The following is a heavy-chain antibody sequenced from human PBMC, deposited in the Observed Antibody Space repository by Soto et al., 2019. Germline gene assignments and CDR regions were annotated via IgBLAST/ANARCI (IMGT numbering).Heavy chain of an antibody. V-gene: IGHV3-23*01. Sequence: EVQLLESGGGLVQPGGSLRLSCAASGFTFSSYAMSWVRQAPGKGREWVSVIGGSGGSTYYAASVKGRFTVSRDNSKKTMSLQMNSLRAEDTAVYYCAKFSGDSGGYYGDRIDYWGQGTLVTVSS. CDR2: IGGSGGST. J-gene: IGHJ4*02. CDR1: GFTFSSYA. CDR3: AKFSGDSGGYYGDRIDY. D-gene: IGHD3-22*01.